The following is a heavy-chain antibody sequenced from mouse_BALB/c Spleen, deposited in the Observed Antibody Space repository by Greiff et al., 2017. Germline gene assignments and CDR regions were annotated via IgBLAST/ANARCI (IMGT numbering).Heavy chain of an antibody. CDR2: IRSKSNNYAT. V-gene: IGHV10-1*02. CDR3: VRYYDHEGYYAMDY. D-gene: IGHD2-4*01. Sequence: EVQVVESGGGLVQPKGSLKLSCAASGFTFNTYAMNWVRQAPGKGLEWVARIRSKSNNYATYYADSVKDRFTISRDDSQSMLYLQMNNLKTEDTAMYYCVRYYDHEGYYAMDYWGQGTSVTVSS. J-gene: IGHJ4*01. CDR1: GFTFNTYA.